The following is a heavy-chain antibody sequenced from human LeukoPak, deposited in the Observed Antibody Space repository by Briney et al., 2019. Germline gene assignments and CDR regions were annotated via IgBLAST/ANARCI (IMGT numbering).Heavy chain of an antibody. CDR3: ARHDGGYGPFDY. CDR1: GSSFSNYN. V-gene: IGHV3-66*04. CDR2: IYSGGTT. D-gene: IGHD5-12*01. J-gene: IGHJ4*02. Sequence: GGSLRLSCAASGSSFSNYNMNWVRQAPGKGLEWVSIIYSGGTTDYADSVKGRFTISRDNSKNTLYVQMNSLRVEDTAVYYCARHDGGYGPFDYWGQGTPVTVSS.